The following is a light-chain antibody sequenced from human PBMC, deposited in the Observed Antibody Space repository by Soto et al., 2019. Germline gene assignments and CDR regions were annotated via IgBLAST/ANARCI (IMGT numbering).Light chain of an antibody. Sequence: HSALTQPRSVSGSPGQSVTISCTGTSSDVGGYNYVSWYQQHPGKAPKLMIYDVSKRPSGVPDRFSGSKSGNTASLTISGLQAEDEADYCCSYAGSSYVFGTGTKVTVL. CDR3: CSYAGSSYV. CDR2: DVS. J-gene: IGLJ1*01. CDR1: SSDVGGYNY. V-gene: IGLV2-11*01.